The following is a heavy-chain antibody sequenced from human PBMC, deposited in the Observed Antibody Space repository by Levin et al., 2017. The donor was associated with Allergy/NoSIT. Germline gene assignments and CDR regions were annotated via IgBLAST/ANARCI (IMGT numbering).Heavy chain of an antibody. CDR2: ISSSSSYI. CDR1: GFTFSSYS. V-gene: IGHV3-21*01. J-gene: IGHJ4*02. D-gene: IGHD3-10*01. CDR3: ARTITMVQGVIDY. Sequence: SCAASGFTFSSYSMNWVRQAPGKGLEWVSSISSSSSYIYYADSVKGRFTISRDNAKNSLYLQMNSLRAEDTAVYYCARTITMVQGVIDYWGQGTLVTVSS.